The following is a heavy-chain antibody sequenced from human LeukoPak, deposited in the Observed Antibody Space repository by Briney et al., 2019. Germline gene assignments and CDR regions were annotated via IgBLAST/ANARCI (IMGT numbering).Heavy chain of an antibody. J-gene: IGHJ4*02. CDR3: AKRGSSGWLDC. Sequence: GGSLRLSCAASGFAFSSSAVNWVRQAPGKGLEWVSAITDTGSTYYADSVKGRFTISRDNSKNTLYLQMNSLTAEDTAVYYCAKRGSSGWLDCWGQGTLVTVSS. D-gene: IGHD6-19*01. V-gene: IGHV3-23*01. CDR2: ITDTGST. CDR1: GFAFSSSA.